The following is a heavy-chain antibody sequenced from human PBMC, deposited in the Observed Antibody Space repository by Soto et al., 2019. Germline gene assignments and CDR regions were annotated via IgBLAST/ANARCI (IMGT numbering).Heavy chain of an antibody. CDR3: ATEAPPKYSDFWSAHFDYFDY. CDR2: ISFDGSDK. D-gene: IGHD3-3*01. J-gene: IGHJ4*02. V-gene: IGHV3-30*03. Sequence: PGGSLRLSCAASGFAFNSYGMHWVRQAPGEGLEWVAVISFDGSDKYYADSVKGRFTISRDNSKNTVYLHMNSLRYEDTGVYYCATEAPPKYSDFWSAHFDYFDYWGPGILVTVAS. CDR1: GFAFNSYG.